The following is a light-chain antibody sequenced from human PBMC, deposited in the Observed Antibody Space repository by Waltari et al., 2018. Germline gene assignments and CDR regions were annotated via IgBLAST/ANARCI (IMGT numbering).Light chain of an antibody. J-gene: IGLJ3*02. CDR2: KAN. V-gene: IGLV8-61*01. CDR3: SLYMGSGIWA. Sequence: QTVVTQESSLSVSPGGTVTLTCALSSGSVSTTSYATWYQHAPGQAPRTRVYKANRRSSGVPDRFSGSILGNRAALTITGAQADDEYDYHCSLYMGSGIWAFGGGTKLTVL. CDR1: SGSVSTTSY.